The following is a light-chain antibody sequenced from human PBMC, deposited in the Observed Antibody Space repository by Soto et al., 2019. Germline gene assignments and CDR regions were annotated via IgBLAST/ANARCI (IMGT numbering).Light chain of an antibody. V-gene: IGKV3-11*01. CDR3: QQRVDWPLT. Sequence: ETVLTQSPATLSLSPGERATLSCRASENVNTYLAWFQQKSGQAPRLLIYDSSHRATGTSDRFSGSGSGTDFTLTISRVEPEDFATYYWQQRVDWPLTFGGGTRVQI. CDR2: DSS. CDR1: ENVNTY. J-gene: IGKJ4*01.